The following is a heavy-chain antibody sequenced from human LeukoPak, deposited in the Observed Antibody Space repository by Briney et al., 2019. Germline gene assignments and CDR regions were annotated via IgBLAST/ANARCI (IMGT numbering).Heavy chain of an antibody. Sequence: PGGSLRLSSAASGFTFSGSAMHWVRQASGNGLGWVGRIRSKANSYATAYAASVKGRFTISRDDSKNTAYLQMNSLKTEDTAVYYCTRPKGDGYNVAFDIWGQGTMATVSS. CDR1: GFTFSGSA. CDR3: TRPKGDGYNVAFDI. CDR2: IRSKANSYAT. D-gene: IGHD5-24*01. V-gene: IGHV3-73*01. J-gene: IGHJ3*02.